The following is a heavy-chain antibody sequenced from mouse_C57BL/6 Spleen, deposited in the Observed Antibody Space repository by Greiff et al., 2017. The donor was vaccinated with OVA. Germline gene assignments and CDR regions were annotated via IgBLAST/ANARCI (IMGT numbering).Heavy chain of an antibody. Sequence: VQLKQSGPELVKPGASVKMSCKASGYTFTDYNMHWVKQSHGKSLEWIGYINPNNGGTSYNQKFKGKATLTVNKSSSTAYMELRSLTSEDSAVYYCARNSNYARFAYWGQGTLVTVSA. D-gene: IGHD2-5*01. J-gene: IGHJ3*01. CDR1: GYTFTDYN. V-gene: IGHV1-22*01. CDR2: INPNNGGT. CDR3: ARNSNYARFAY.